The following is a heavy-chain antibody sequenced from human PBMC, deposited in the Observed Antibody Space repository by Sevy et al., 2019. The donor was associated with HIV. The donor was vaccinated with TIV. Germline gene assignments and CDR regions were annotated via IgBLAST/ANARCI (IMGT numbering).Heavy chain of an antibody. CDR3: TTVVKIDFWNGHVNYYGLDV. J-gene: IGHJ6*02. CDR1: GFNFNYAW. CDR2: IISKTDGGST. V-gene: IGHV3-15*01. Sequence: GGSLRLSCVASGFNFNYAWMNWVRQAPGKGLEWVGRIISKTDGGSTNYAAPAKGRFTISRDDSKNTLFQEMNSLKTEDTAVYYCTTVVKIDFWNGHVNYYGLDVWGQGTTVTVSS. D-gene: IGHD3-3*01.